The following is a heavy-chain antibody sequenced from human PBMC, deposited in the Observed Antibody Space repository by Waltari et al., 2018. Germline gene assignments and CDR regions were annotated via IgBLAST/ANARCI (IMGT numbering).Heavy chain of an antibody. Sequence: QVQLVQSGAEVKKPGASVKVSCKASGYTFTSYAMHWVRQAPGQRLEWLGWINAGNGNTKYSQKFQGRVTITRDTSASTAYMELSSLRSEDTAVYYCATHSLGFPLGWWFDPWGQGTLVTVSS. V-gene: IGHV1-3*01. J-gene: IGHJ5*02. CDR1: GYTFTSYA. D-gene: IGHD7-27*01. CDR2: INAGNGNT. CDR3: ATHSLGFPLGWWFDP.